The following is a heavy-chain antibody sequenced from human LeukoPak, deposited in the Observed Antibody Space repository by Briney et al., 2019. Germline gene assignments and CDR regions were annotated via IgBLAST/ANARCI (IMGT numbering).Heavy chain of an antibody. J-gene: IGHJ4*02. CDR3: ARQKDITMIVVVTPFDY. D-gene: IGHD3-22*01. CDR1: GGSISSSSCY. CDR2: IYYSGST. Sequence: SETLSLTCTVSGGSISSSSCYWGWIRQPPGKGLEWIGSIYYSGSTYYNPSLKSRVTISVDTSKNQFSLKLSSVTAADTAVYYCARQKDITMIVVVTPFDYWGQGTLVTVSS. V-gene: IGHV4-39*01.